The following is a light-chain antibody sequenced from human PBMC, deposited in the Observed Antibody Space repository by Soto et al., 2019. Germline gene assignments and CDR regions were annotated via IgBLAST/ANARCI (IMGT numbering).Light chain of an antibody. V-gene: IGLV2-8*01. CDR2: EVT. Sequence: QSALTQPPSASGSPGQSVTISCTGTSSDVGGYNYVSWYQHHPGKAPKLMIYEVTKRPSGVPDRFSGSKSGNTASLTVSGLQAEDEADYYCNSYEGSNNWVFGGGTKLTVL. CDR1: SSDVGGYNY. CDR3: NSYEGSNNWV. J-gene: IGLJ3*02.